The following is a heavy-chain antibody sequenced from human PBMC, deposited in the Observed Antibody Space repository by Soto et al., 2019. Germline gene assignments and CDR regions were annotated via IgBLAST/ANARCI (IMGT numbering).Heavy chain of an antibody. D-gene: IGHD3-10*01. V-gene: IGHV1-3*01. J-gene: IGHJ4*02. Sequence: SSVKVCCKASGYTVTSCARHWVRQAPGQRLEWMGWINAGNGNTKYSQKFQGRVTITRDTSASTAYMELSSLGSEDTAVYYCARDMGFGLSDYWGQGTLVTVSS. CDR2: INAGNGNT. CDR1: GYTVTSCA. CDR3: ARDMGFGLSDY.